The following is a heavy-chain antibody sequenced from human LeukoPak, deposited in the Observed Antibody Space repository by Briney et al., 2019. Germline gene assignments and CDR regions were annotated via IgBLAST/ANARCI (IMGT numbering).Heavy chain of an antibody. J-gene: IGHJ4*02. CDR1: GFTFSSYG. CDR3: AKVEYYDFWSGYAD. CDR2: ISYDGSNK. V-gene: IGHV3-30*18. D-gene: IGHD3-3*01. Sequence: GGSLRLSCAASGFTFSSYGMHWVRQAPGKGLEWVAVISYDGSNKYDADSVKGRFTISRDNSKNTLYLQMNSLRAEDTAVYYCAKVEYYDFWSGYADWGQGTLVTVSS.